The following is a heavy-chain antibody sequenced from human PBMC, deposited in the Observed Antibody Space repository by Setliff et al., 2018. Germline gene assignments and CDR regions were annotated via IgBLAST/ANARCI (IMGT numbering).Heavy chain of an antibody. CDR2: IYHSGSI. J-gene: IGHJ6*03. CDR1: GGSISSSNW. D-gene: IGHD2-21*01. CDR3: ARGLEGEDYFYYMDV. V-gene: IGHV4-4*02. Sequence: SETLSLTCTVSGGSISSSNWWTWVRQPPGKGLEWIGEIYHSGSINYNPSLKSRVTVSVDKSKNQFSLKLTSVTAADTAVYYCARGLEGEDYFYYMDVWGKGNTVTVSS.